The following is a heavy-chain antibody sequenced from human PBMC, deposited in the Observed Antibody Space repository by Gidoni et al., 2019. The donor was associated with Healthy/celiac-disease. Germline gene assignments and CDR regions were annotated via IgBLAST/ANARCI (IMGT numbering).Heavy chain of an antibody. CDR1: GFTFSSYS. V-gene: IGHV3-21*01. CDR2: ISSSSSYI. Sequence: EVQLVESGGGLVKPGGSLRLSCAASGFTFSSYSMNWVRQAPGKGLEWVSSISSSSSYIYYADSVKGRFTSSRDNAKNSLYLQMNSLRAEDTAVYYCAREYSSSWYVRDYYFDYWGQGTLVTVSS. J-gene: IGHJ4*02. D-gene: IGHD6-13*01. CDR3: AREYSSSWYVRDYYFDY.